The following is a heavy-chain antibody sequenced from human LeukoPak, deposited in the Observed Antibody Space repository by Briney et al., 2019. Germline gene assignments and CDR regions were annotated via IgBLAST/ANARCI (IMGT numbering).Heavy chain of an antibody. J-gene: IGHJ6*02. D-gene: IGHD3-3*01. CDR1: GYTFTGYY. CDR2: INPNSGNT. Sequence: ASVKVSCKASGYTFTGYYMHWVRQAPGQGLEWMGRINPNSGNTGYAQKFQGRVTMTRNTSISTAYMELSSLRSEDTAVYYCARVRFLEWSKINYYYYGMDVWGQGTTVTVSS. CDR3: ARVRFLEWSKINYYYYGMDV. V-gene: IGHV1-8*02.